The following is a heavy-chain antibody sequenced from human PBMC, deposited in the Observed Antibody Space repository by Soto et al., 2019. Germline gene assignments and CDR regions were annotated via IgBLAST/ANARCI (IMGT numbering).Heavy chain of an antibody. V-gene: IGHV1-2*02. Sequence: ASVKVSCKASGYTFTGYYMHWVRQAPGQGLEWMGWINPNSGGTNYAQKFQGRITMTRDTSISTAYMELSRLRSDDTAVYYCARDGYSSSWYQIYYYYYGMDVWGQGTTVTAP. CDR2: INPNSGGT. J-gene: IGHJ6*02. D-gene: IGHD6-13*01. CDR1: GYTFTGYY. CDR3: ARDGYSSSWYQIYYYYYGMDV.